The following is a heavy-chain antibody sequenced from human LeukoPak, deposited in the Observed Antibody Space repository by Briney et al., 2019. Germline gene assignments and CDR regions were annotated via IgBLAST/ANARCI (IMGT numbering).Heavy chain of an antibody. J-gene: IGHJ4*02. Sequence: GGSLRLSCAASGFTVSSNYMSWVRQAPGNGLEWVSAISGSGGSTYYADSVKGRFTISRDNSKNTLYLQMNSLRAEDTAVYYCAKLIAAAGTFGFDYWGQGALVTVSS. CDR2: ISGSGGST. CDR3: AKLIAAAGTFGFDY. D-gene: IGHD6-13*01. V-gene: IGHV3-23*01. CDR1: GFTVSSNY.